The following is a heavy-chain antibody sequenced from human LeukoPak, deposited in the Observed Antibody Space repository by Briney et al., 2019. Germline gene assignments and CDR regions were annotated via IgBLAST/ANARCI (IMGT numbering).Heavy chain of an antibody. J-gene: IGHJ5*02. CDR1: GGSISSYY. Sequence: SETLSLTCTVSGGSISSYYCSWIRQPPGKGLEWIGYIYYSGSTNYNPSLKSRVTISVDTSKNQFSLKLSSVTAADTAVYYCARVSLEWLLSFDPWGQGTLVTVSS. CDR3: ARVSLEWLLSFDP. D-gene: IGHD3-3*01. V-gene: IGHV4-59*01. CDR2: IYYSGST.